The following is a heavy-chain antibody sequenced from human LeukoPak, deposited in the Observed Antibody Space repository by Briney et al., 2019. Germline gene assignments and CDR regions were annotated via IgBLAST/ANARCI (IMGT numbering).Heavy chain of an antibody. CDR3: ARGSDYYDSSGYYQNWFEP. V-gene: IGHV4-61*02. CDR1: GGSISSGSYY. J-gene: IGHJ5*02. Sequence: PSQTLSLTCTVSGGSISSGSYYWSWIRQPAGKVLEWIGRIDTSGSTNYNPSLKSRVTISVDTSKNQFSLKLSSVTAADTAVYYCARGSDYYDSSGYYQNWFEPWGQGTLVTVSS. CDR2: IDTSGST. D-gene: IGHD3-22*01.